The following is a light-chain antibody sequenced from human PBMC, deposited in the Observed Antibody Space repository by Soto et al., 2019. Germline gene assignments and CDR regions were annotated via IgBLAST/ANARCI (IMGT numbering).Light chain of an antibody. Sequence: DIVMTQSPDSLAVSLSERATINCKSSQSILYSSNNKNYLAWYQQKPGQPPKLLIYWASTRESGVPDRFSGSGSGTDFTLTISSLQAEDAALYYCQQYYSTPVTFGRGTKVEIK. CDR3: QQYYSTPVT. V-gene: IGKV4-1*01. CDR1: QSILYSSNNKNY. CDR2: WAS. J-gene: IGKJ4*01.